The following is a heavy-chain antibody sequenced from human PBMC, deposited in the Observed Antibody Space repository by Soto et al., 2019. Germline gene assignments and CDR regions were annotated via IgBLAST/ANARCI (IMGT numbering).Heavy chain of an antibody. CDR2: MNPNSGNT. J-gene: IGHJ4*02. D-gene: IGHD1-1*01. V-gene: IGHV1-8*01. CDR1: GYTFTSYD. Sequence: QVQLVQSGAEVKKPGASVKVSCRASGYTFTSYDINWVRQATGQGLEWMGWMNPNSGNTGCAQKFQGRVTMTRNTSISTAYMELSSLRSEDTAVYYCARGPTWAGNVDYWGQGTLVTVSS. CDR3: ARGPTWAGNVDY.